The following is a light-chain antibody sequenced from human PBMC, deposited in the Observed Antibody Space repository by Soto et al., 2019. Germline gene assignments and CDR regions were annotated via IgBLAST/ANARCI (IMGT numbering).Light chain of an antibody. CDR2: DTS. CDR1: QSVSSK. V-gene: IGKV3-15*01. J-gene: IGKJ1*01. Sequence: EIVMTQSPATLSVSPGERAALSCRASQSVSSKLAWYRQRPGQAPRLVIYDTSTRATGVPARFSGSGSGTEFTLTISSLQSEDFAVYYCQQYTNWPKTFGQGTKVDIK. CDR3: QQYTNWPKT.